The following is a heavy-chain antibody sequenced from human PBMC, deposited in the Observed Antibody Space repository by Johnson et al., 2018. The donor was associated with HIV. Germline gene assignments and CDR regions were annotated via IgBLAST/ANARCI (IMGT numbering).Heavy chain of an antibody. CDR3: ARLIGYYSSGKAFDM. D-gene: IGHD3-22*01. CDR1: GFPFDDSG. V-gene: IGHV3-20*04. J-gene: IGHJ3*02. CDR2: MNWKVGST. Sequence: VQLVESGGGVVRPGGSLRPSCAASGFPFDDSGMSGFRQGPGQGLEWVSEMNWKVGSTAYAYAVTGRLTISRDNAKNSLYLQMNSLRAEDTALYYCARLIGYYSSGKAFDMWGQGAMVTGSS.